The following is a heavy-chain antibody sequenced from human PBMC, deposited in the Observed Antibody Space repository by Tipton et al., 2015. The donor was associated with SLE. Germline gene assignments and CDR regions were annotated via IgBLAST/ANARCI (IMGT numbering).Heavy chain of an antibody. CDR1: GGSFSGYS. Sequence: TLSLTCAVYGGSFSGYSWTWIRQPPGKGLEWIGEINHSGSTIYNPSLKSRVTMSIDMSKNQFSLKLGSVTAADTAVYYCARGLLEWSEVWGQGTTVTVSS. CDR3: ARGLLEWSEV. D-gene: IGHD3-3*01. J-gene: IGHJ6*02. CDR2: INHSGST. V-gene: IGHV4-34*01.